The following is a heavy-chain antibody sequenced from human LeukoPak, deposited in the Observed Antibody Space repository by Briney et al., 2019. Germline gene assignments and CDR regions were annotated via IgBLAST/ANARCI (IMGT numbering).Heavy chain of an antibody. Sequence: SVKVSCKASGGTFSSYAISWVRQAPGQGIEWMGGIIPIFGTANYAQKFQGRVTITADESTSTAYMELSSLRSEDTAVYYCASEGGTDKRAVRNYYGMDVWGKGTTVTVSS. CDR2: IIPIFGTA. CDR3: ASEGGTDKRAVRNYYGMDV. CDR1: GGTFSSYA. J-gene: IGHJ6*04. D-gene: IGHD1-7*01. V-gene: IGHV1-69*13.